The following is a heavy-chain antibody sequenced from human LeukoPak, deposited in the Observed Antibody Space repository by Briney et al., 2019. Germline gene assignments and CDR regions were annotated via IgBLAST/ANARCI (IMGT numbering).Heavy chain of an antibody. J-gene: IGHJ6*02. V-gene: IGHV3-23*01. CDR1: GFTFKTHA. CDR2: IDDSGVIR. Sequence: GGSLRLSCAASGFTFKTHATSWVRQAPGKGLEWVSRIDDSGVIRSYADSVKGRFTISRDNSKMTLTLQMNSLRAEDTAVYYCAKRLKRNYYYHYAMDVWGQGTTVTVSS. CDR3: AKRLKRNYYYHYAMDV. D-gene: IGHD3-22*01.